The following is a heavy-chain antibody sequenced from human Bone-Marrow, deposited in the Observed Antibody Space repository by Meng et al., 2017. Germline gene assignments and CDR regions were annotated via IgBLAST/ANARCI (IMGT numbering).Heavy chain of an antibody. V-gene: IGHV3-30*01. Sequence: GGSLRLSCAASGFTFSSYAMHWVRQAPGKGLEWVAVISYDGSNKYYADSVKGRFTISRDNSKYTLYLQMNSLDAEDTAVYYCTREGQQHDAFDIWGQGTMVTVSS. CDR3: TREGQQHDAFDI. D-gene: IGHD6-13*01. J-gene: IGHJ3*02. CDR1: GFTFSSYA. CDR2: ISYDGSNK.